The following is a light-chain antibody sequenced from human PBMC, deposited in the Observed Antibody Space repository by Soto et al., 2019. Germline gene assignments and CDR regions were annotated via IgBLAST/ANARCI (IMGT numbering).Light chain of an antibody. J-gene: IGLJ1*01. CDR2: DVS. CDR1: SSDVGGYNY. Sequence: ALTQPASVSGSPGQSITISCTGTSSDVGGYNYVSWYQQHPGKAPKLMIYDVSNRPSGVSNRFSGSKSGNTASLTISGLQAEDEADYYCSSNTSSSTLLYVFGTGTKVTVL. CDR3: SSNTSSSTLLYV. V-gene: IGLV2-14*01.